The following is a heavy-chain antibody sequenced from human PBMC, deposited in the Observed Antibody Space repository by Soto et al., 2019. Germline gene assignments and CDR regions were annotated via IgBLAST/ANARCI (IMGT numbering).Heavy chain of an antibody. D-gene: IGHD2-21*02. CDR2: IHYSGSI. J-gene: IGHJ6*02. CDR1: GDSISSDNYH. CDR3: AREDDGGDRDYYGLDV. V-gene: IGHV4-30-4*08. Sequence: SETLSITCTVSGDSISSDNYHWTWIRQSPGKGLEWIGYIHYSGSIFYNPSFKSRVTISVDTSKNQFSLQLSSVTAADTAVYFCAREDDGGDRDYYGLDVWGQGTTVTVSS.